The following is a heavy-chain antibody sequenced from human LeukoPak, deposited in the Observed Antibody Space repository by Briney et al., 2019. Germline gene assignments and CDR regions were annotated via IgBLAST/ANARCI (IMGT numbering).Heavy chain of an antibody. CDR2: IIPLFGTA. CDR1: GGTFSSYA. D-gene: IGHD3-22*01. V-gene: IGHV1-69*05. Sequence: SVKVSCKASGGTFSSYAISWVRQAPGQGLEWMGGIIPLFGTANYAQKFQGRLTVTTDESTSTAYMELSSLRSEDTAVYYCARGFHYDNSGYYYFYWAQGTLVTVSS. CDR3: ARGFHYDNSGYYYFY. J-gene: IGHJ4*02.